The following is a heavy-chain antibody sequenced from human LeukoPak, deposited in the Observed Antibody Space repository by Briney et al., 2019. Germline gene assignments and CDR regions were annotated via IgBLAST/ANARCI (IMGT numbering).Heavy chain of an antibody. J-gene: IGHJ4*02. Sequence: GGSLRLSCVASGITFSTYSVNWVRQAPGKGLEWVSYISRDGGTKDYADSVKGRFTISRDSAKNSVYLQMNSLRAEDTAVYYCALRFDYWGQGTLVTVSS. CDR2: ISRDGGTK. CDR1: GITFSTYS. CDR3: ALRFDY. V-gene: IGHV3-48*04.